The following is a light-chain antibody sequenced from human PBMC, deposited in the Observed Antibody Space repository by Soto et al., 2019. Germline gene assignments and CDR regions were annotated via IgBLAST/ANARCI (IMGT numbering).Light chain of an antibody. CDR2: LAS. J-gene: IGKJ5*01. CDR1: QSLQHSKGYNY. Sequence: DIVMTQSPLSLPVTPGEPASISCRSSQSLQHSKGYNYLDWYFRKPGQSPQLLIHLASNRASGVPVRFSGSGSGTNFTLNISSVEAEDVGLYYCMQGVQMPPITFGQGTRLEIK. CDR3: MQGVQMPPIT. V-gene: IGKV2-28*01.